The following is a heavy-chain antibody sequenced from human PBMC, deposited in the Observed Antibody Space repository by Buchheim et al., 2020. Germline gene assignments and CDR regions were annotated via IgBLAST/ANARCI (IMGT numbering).Heavy chain of an antibody. J-gene: IGHJ2*01. Sequence: QVQLQESGPGLVKPSETLSLTCTVSGGSISSYYWSWIRQPPGKGLEWIGYIYYSGSTNYNPSLKSRVTISVDMSKNQFSLKLSSVTAADTAVYYCARERDYGDYVGTGYFDLWGRGTL. CDR3: ARERDYGDYVGTGYFDL. D-gene: IGHD4-17*01. V-gene: IGHV4-59*01. CDR2: IYYSGST. CDR1: GGSISSYY.